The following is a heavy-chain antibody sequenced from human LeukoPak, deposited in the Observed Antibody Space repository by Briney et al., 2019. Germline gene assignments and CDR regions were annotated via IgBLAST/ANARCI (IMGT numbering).Heavy chain of an antibody. CDR3: ARDRVGSSSWYGSRRYLAPDY. J-gene: IGHJ4*02. D-gene: IGHD6-13*01. CDR1: GYTFTSYG. Sequence: GASVKVSCKASGYTFTSYGISWVRQAPGQGLEWMGWISAYNGNTNYAQKLQGRVTMTTDTSTSTAYMELRSVRSDDTAVYYCARDRVGSSSWYGSRRYLAPDYWGQGTLVTVSS. CDR2: ISAYNGNT. V-gene: IGHV1-18*01.